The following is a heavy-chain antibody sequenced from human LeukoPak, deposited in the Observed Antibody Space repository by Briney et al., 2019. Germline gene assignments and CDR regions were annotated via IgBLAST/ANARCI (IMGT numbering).Heavy chain of an antibody. CDR3: AKDISFDY. J-gene: IGHJ4*02. V-gene: IGHV3-9*01. Sequence: PGRSLRLSCAASGFTFDDYAMHWVRQAPGKGLEWVSGISWNSGSIGYADSVKGRFTISRDNAKNSLYLQMNSLRAEDTALYYCAKDISFDYWGQGTLVTVS. CDR1: GFTFDDYA. CDR2: ISWNSGSI.